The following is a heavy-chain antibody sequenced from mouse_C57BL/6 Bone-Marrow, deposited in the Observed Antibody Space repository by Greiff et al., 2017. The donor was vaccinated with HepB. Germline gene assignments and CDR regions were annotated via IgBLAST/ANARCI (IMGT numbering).Heavy chain of an antibody. J-gene: IGHJ3*01. CDR3: ARYGNYVFWFAY. D-gene: IGHD2-1*01. V-gene: IGHV1-81*01. Sequence: QVQLQQSGAELARPGASVKLSCKASGYTFTSYGISWVKQRTGQGLEWIGEIYPRSGNTYYNEKFKGKATLTADKSSSTAYMELRSLTSEDSAVYFFARYGNYVFWFAYWGQGTLVTVSA. CDR1: GYTFTSYG. CDR2: IYPRSGNT.